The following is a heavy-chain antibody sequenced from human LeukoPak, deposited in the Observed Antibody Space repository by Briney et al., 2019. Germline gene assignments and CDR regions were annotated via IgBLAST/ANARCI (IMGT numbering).Heavy chain of an antibody. CDR3: AELGITMIGGV. CDR2: ISSSGSTI. D-gene: IGHD3-10*02. J-gene: IGHJ6*04. CDR1: GFTFSSYE. V-gene: IGHV3-48*03. Sequence: GGSLRLSCAASGFTFSSYEMNWVRQAPGKGLEWVSYISSSGSTIYYADSVKGRFTISRDNAKNSLYLQVNSLRAEDTAVYYCAELGITMIGGVWGKGTTVSISS.